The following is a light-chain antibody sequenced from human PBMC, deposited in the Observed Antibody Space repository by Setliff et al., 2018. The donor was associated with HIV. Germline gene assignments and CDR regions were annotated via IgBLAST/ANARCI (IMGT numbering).Light chain of an antibody. V-gene: IGLV2-23*02. J-gene: IGLJ1*01. CDR3: CSYAGSSTLGI. CDR2: EVT. CDR1: GTDIGNYNL. Sequence: SALAQPASVSGSPGQSITISCTGSGTDIGNYNLVSWYQQHPGKAPKLLISEVTKRPSGVSNRFSGSKSGNTASLTISGLRAEDEADYYCCSYAGSSTLGIFGSGTKGTVL.